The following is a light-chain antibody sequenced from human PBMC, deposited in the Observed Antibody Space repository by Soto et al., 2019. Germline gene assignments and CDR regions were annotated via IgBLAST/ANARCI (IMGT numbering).Light chain of an antibody. CDR2: GAS. Sequence: EIVLTQSPGTLSLSPGERATLSCRASQSVSSSYLAWYQQKPGQAPRLLIYGASSRATGTPDRFSGSGSGTDFTLTISRLEPEDFAVYYCQQYGSSRTFGQGTKV. J-gene: IGKJ1*01. V-gene: IGKV3-20*01. CDR1: QSVSSSY. CDR3: QQYGSSRT.